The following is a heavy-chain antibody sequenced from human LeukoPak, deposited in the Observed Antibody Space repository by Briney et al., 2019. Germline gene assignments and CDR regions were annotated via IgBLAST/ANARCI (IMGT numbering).Heavy chain of an antibody. CDR1: VYIFTRYV. D-gene: IGHD2-21*01. CDR3: ARDDCGDTCYPGGY. J-gene: IGHJ4*02. Sequence: GASVKVSCKASVYIFTRYVVYWVRQAPGQRPEWMGWIKAGNGDTKYSQNFQDRLTITRDTSASTVYMELSSLTSEDTALYYCARDDCGDTCYPGGYWGQGTLVTVSS. V-gene: IGHV1-3*01. CDR2: IKAGNGDT.